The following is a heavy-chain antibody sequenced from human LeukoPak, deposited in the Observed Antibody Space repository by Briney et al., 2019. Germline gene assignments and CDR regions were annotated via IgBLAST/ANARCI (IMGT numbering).Heavy chain of an antibody. V-gene: IGHV3-48*04. D-gene: IGHD2-15*01. J-gene: IGHJ4*02. CDR2: ISTSSSTI. CDR1: GFTFSTYS. CDR3: ASKKVVPATPFDY. Sequence: GGSLRLSCAAAGFTFSTYSMNWVRQAPGKGLEWVSYISTSSSTIYYADSVKGRFTISRDNAKNSLYLQMNSLRAEDTAVYYCASKKVVPATPFDYWGQGTLVTVSS.